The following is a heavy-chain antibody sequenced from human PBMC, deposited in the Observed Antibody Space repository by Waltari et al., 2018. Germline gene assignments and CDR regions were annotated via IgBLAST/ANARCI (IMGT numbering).Heavy chain of an antibody. CDR2: ISAYNGNT. Sequence: QVQLVQSGAEVKKPGASVKVSCKASGYTFTSYGISWVRQAPGQGLEWMGWISAYNGNTNYAQKLQGRVTMTTDTSTSTAYRELRSLRSDDTAVYYCARDSCTNGVCHPHYYYYGMDVWGQGTTVTVSS. D-gene: IGHD2-8*01. J-gene: IGHJ6*02. V-gene: IGHV1-18*01. CDR3: ARDSCTNGVCHPHYYYYGMDV. CDR1: GYTFTSYG.